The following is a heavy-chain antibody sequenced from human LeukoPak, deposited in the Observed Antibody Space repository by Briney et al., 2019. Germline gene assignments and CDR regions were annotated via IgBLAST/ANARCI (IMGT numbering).Heavy chain of an antibody. D-gene: IGHD3-9*01. CDR1: GFTFSSYA. CDR3: AKDLSGRYFDWLLYQFEF. Sequence: GGSLRLSCAASGFTFSSYAMSWVRQAPGKGLEWVSAISGSGGSTYYADSVKGRFTISRDNSKNTLYLRMNSLRAEDTAVYYCAKDLSGRYFDWLLYQFEFWGQGTLVTVYS. CDR2: ISGSGGST. V-gene: IGHV3-23*01. J-gene: IGHJ4*02.